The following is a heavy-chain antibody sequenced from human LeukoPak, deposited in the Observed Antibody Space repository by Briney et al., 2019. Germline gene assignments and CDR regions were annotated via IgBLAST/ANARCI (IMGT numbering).Heavy chain of an antibody. J-gene: IGHJ3*02. CDR3: ARRTMAHAFDI. Sequence: SETLSLTCAVYGGSFSGYYWSWIRQPPGKGLEWIGSIYYSGSTYYNPSLKSRVTISVDTSKNQFSLKLSSVTAADTAVYYCARRTMAHAFDIWGQGTMVTVSS. D-gene: IGHD3-10*01. CDR1: GGSFSGYY. CDR2: IYYSGST. V-gene: IGHV4-34*01.